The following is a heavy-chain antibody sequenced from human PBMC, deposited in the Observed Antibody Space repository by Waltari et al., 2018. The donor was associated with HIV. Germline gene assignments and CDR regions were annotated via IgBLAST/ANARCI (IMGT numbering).Heavy chain of an antibody. CDR1: GGTFSSYT. V-gene: IGHV1-69*02. Sequence: QVQLVQSGAEVKKPGSSVKVSCKASGGTFSSYTISWVRQAPGQGLEWMGRIIPSRGIANYAQKFQGRVTITGDKSTSTAYMELSSLRSEDTAVYFCARAGALGYCSSTSCKEGWFDPWGQGTLVTVSS. J-gene: IGHJ5*02. CDR3: ARAGALGYCSSTSCKEGWFDP. D-gene: IGHD2-2*01. CDR2: IIPSRGIA.